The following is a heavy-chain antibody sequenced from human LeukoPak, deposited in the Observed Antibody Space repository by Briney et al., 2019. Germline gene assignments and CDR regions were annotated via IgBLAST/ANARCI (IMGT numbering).Heavy chain of an antibody. Sequence: GGSLRLSCAASGFAFSSYAMTWVRQAPGKGLEWVSAISDDGDAKYADSVKGRFTVSRDNSKNTLYLQMNSLRAEDTAVYYCAKSHKYGSGSYSPYYYGMDVWGQGTTVTVSS. D-gene: IGHD3-10*01. V-gene: IGHV3-23*01. CDR1: GFAFSSYA. CDR3: AKSHKYGSGSYSPYYYGMDV. CDR2: ISDDGDA. J-gene: IGHJ6*02.